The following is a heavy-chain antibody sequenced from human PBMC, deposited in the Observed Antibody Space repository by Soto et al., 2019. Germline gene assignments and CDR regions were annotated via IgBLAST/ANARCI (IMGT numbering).Heavy chain of an antibody. CDR2: INPITGGT. CDR3: ARGGGNYDFWSGYYRGAFDI. D-gene: IGHD3-3*01. CDR1: GYTFTSYY. V-gene: IGHV1-18*04. J-gene: IGHJ3*02. Sequence: ASVKVSCKASGYTFTSYYIHWARQAPGQGLEWMGWINPITGGTNYAQKLQGRVTMTTDTSTSTAYMELRSLRSDDTAVYCCARGGGNYDFWSGYYRGAFDIWGQGTMVTVSS.